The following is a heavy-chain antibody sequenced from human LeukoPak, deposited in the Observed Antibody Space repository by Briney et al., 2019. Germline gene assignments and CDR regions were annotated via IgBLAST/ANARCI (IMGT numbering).Heavy chain of an antibody. CDR3: ARDTLWE. J-gene: IGHJ4*02. CDR2: ISFDGSNK. Sequence: PGGSLRLSCAVSGFTFSGYTMHWVRQAPGKGLEWVAVISFDGSNKYYGDSVKGRFTISRDNSKDTLYLQMNSLRPDDTAIYYCARDTLWEWGQGTLVTVSS. V-gene: IGHV3-30-3*01. D-gene: IGHD1-26*01. CDR1: GFTFSGYT.